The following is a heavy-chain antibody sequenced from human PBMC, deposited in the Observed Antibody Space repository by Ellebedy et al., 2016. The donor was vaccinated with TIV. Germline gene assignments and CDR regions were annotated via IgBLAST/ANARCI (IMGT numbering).Heavy chain of an antibody. Sequence: GESLKISXAASGFSLSNSFMSWIRQAPGKGLEWVSTLTADGRSTYFADSVKGRVTISRDNSKNTVYLQMNSLRSEDTAVYYCRPGHYSDAWGQGTLVTVSS. V-gene: IGHV3-23*01. CDR3: RPGHYSDA. CDR2: LTADGRST. J-gene: IGHJ4*02. CDR1: GFSLSNSF.